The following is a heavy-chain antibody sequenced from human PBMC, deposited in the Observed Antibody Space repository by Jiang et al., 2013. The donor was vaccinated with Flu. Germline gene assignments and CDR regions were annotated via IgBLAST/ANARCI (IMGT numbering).Heavy chain of an antibody. V-gene: IGHV1-8*01. Sequence: WVRQATGQGLEWMGWMNPNSGNTGYAQKFQGRVTMTRNTPISTAYMELSSLRSEDTAVYYCARTSSSRGAYWGQGTLVTVSS. CDR2: MNPNSGNT. J-gene: IGHJ4*02. CDR3: ARTSSSRGAY. D-gene: IGHD6-13*01.